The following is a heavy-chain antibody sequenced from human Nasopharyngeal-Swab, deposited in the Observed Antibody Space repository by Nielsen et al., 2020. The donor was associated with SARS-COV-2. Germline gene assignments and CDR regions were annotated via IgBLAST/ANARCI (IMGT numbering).Heavy chain of an antibody. V-gene: IGHV3-9*01. CDR3: AKSPTQWEQHTLIDY. CDR2: ICYNSDTT. D-gene: IGHD1-26*01. Sequence: GGSLRLSCAASGFTFGDYAMHWVRQVPGKGLEWVSGICYNSDTTAYADSVKGRFTISRDNAKNSLYLQMNSLRTEDTAFYYCAKSPTQWEQHTLIDYWGQGTLVTVSS. J-gene: IGHJ4*02. CDR1: GFTFGDYA.